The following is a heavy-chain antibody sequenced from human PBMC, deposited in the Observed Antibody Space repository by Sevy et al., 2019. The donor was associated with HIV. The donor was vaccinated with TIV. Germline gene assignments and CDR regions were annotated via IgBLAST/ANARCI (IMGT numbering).Heavy chain of an antibody. D-gene: IGHD3-22*01. CDR2: ISGSGGST. CDR1: GFTFSSYA. J-gene: IGHJ3*02. Sequence: GESLKISCAASGFTFSSYAMSWVRQPPGKGLEWVSGISGSGGSTYYADSVKGRFTISRDNSKNTLYLQMNSLRAEDTAVYYCAKDVYDSSGYYPMGAFDIWGQGTMVTVSS. V-gene: IGHV3-23*01. CDR3: AKDVYDSSGYYPMGAFDI.